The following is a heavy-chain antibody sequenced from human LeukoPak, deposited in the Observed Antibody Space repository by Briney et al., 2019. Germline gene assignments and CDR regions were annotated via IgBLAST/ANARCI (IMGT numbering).Heavy chain of an antibody. D-gene: IGHD6-19*01. CDR3: AKGDSSGWPAHFDY. CDR2: IAYDGSNQ. Sequence: GGSLRLSCAASGFTFSSYGMHWVRQAPGKGLEWVAVIAYDGSNQYYADSVKGRFTISRDNSKNALYLQMNSLRVEDTAVYYCAKGDSSGWPAHFDYWGQGTLVTVSS. V-gene: IGHV3-30*18. J-gene: IGHJ4*02. CDR1: GFTFSSYG.